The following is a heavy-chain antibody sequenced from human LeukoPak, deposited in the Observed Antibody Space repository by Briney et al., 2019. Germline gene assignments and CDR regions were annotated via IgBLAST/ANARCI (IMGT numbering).Heavy chain of an antibody. D-gene: IGHD4-17*01. V-gene: IGHV3-73*01. CDR2: IRSKANSYAT. Sequence: GGSLRLSCAASGFTFSGSAMHWVRQASGKGLEWVGRIRSKANSYATAYAASVKGRFTISRDDSKNTAYLQMNSLKTEDTAVYYCTRQGYGDYDGYWGQGTLVTVPS. J-gene: IGHJ4*02. CDR3: TRQGYGDYDGY. CDR1: GFTFSGSA.